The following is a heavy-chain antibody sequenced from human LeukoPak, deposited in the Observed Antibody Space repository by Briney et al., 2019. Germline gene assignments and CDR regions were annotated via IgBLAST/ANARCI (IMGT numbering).Heavy chain of an antibody. J-gene: IGHJ4*02. CDR3: ARGISMMIVAPGY. V-gene: IGHV3-74*01. D-gene: IGHD3-22*01. CDR1: GSYW. Sequence: GGSLRLSCAASGSYWMHWVRQAPGKGLVWVSHINSDGSWTSYADSVKGRFTISKDNAKNTVYLQMNNLRAEDTAVYYCARGISMMIVAPGYWGQGTLVTVSS. CDR2: INSDGSWT.